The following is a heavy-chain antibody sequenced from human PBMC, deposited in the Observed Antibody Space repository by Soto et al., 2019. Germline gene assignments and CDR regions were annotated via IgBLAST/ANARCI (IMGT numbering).Heavy chain of an antibody. D-gene: IGHD1-26*01. CDR2: ISYDGSKK. CDR1: GFTFSSYG. V-gene: IGHV3-30*03. J-gene: IGHJ6*02. Sequence: QVQLVESGGGVVQPGRSLRLSCAASGFTFSSYGMHWVRQAPGKGLAWVAVISYDGSKKYYADSVKGRFTISRDNSKSPLYLTMSSLRAEDTAVYYCGRGRYDYRMDVWGQGTTVTVSS. CDR3: GRGRYDYRMDV.